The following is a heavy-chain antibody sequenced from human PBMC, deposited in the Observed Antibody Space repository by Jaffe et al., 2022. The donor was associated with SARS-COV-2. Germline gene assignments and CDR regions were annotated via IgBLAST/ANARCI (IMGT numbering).Heavy chain of an antibody. D-gene: IGHD2-8*01. J-gene: IGHJ6*02. Sequence: QVQLVESGGGVVQPGRSLRLSCAASGFTFSSYGMHWVRQAPGKGLEWVAVIWYDGSNKYYADSVKGRFTISRDNSKNTLYLQMNSLRAEDTAVYYCARDGDIVLMDYYYYGMDVWGQGTTVTVSS. CDR3: ARDGDIVLMDYYYYGMDV. CDR1: GFTFSSYG. CDR2: IWYDGSNK. V-gene: IGHV3-33*01.